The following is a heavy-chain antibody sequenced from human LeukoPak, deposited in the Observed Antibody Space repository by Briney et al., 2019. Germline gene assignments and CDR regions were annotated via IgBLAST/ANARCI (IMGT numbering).Heavy chain of an antibody. CDR3: AREDRGDYYYYMDV. CDR1: GFTVNSNY. V-gene: IGHV3-53*01. Sequence: GGSLRLSCAASGFTVNSNYMSWVRQAPGKGLEWVSVIYGGGSTYYADSVKGRFTISRDNSKNTLYLQMNSLRAEDTAVYYCAREDRGDYYYYMDVWGKGTTVTVSS. J-gene: IGHJ6*03. D-gene: IGHD3-10*01. CDR2: IYGGGST.